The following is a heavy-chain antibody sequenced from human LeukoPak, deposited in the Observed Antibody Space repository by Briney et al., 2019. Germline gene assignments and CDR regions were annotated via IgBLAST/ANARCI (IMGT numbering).Heavy chain of an antibody. D-gene: IGHD1-26*01. CDR3: ARGGVGATTYVWFDP. J-gene: IGHJ5*02. V-gene: IGHV4-61*02. CDR2: IYTSGST. CDR1: GGSISSGSYY. Sequence: SQTLSLTCTVSGGSISSGSYYWSWIRQPAGKGLEWIGRIYTSGSTNYNPSLKSRVTISVDTSKNQFSLKLSSVTAADTAVYYCARGGVGATTYVWFDPWGQGTLVTVSS.